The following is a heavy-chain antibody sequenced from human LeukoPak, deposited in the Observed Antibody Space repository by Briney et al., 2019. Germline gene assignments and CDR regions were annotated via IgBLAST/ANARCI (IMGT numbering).Heavy chain of an antibody. D-gene: IGHD2-8*01. V-gene: IGHV3-15*01. CDR1: GFTFSNAW. Sequence: TGGSLRLSCAASGFTFSNAWMSWVRQAPGKGLEWVGRIKSKTDGGTTDYAAPVKGRFTISRDDSKNTLYLQMNSLKTEDTAVYYCTTEKLRGCTNGVCYIPWFDPWGQGTLVTVSS. J-gene: IGHJ5*02. CDR3: TTEKLRGCTNGVCYIPWFDP. CDR2: IKSKTDGGTT.